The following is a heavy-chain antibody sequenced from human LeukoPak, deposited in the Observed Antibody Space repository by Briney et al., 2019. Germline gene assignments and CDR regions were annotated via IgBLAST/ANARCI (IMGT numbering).Heavy chain of an antibody. V-gene: IGHV3-30-3*01. D-gene: IGHD3-10*01. J-gene: IGHJ4*02. CDR3: AREGYYGSGSPPSLYFDY. CDR1: GFIFRNYV. CDR2: TSSDLNVK. Sequence: GGSLRLSCAASGFIFRNYVIHWVRQAPGKGLEWVAVTSSDLNVKLYADSVKGRFTISRDNSRSTLYLQMNSLRPEDTAIYYCAREGYYGSGSPPSLYFDYWGQGTLVTVSS.